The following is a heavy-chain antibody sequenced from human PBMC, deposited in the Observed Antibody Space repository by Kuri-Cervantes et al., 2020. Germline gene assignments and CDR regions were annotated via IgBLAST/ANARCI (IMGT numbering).Heavy chain of an antibody. Sequence: KVSCKGSGYIFITYWIGWVRQMPGKGLEWMGIIHPGASDTRYSPSFQGQVTISADKSISTAYLQWSSLKASDTAIYYCARISANAFGHWGQGTLVTVSS. CDR3: ARISANAFGH. J-gene: IGHJ5*02. CDR1: GYIFITYW. CDR2: IHPGASDT. D-gene: IGHD2-2*01. V-gene: IGHV5-51*01.